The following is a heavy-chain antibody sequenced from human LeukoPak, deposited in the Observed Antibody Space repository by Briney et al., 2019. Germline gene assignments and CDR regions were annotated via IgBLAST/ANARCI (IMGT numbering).Heavy chain of an antibody. D-gene: IGHD1-26*01. Sequence: GGSLRLSCAASGFTFSSYAMSWVRQAPGKGLEWVSIINNSGGSTYYADSVKGRFTISRDLSKNTLYLQMNSLRAEDTALYYCARKYSGTNPFDYWGQGTLVTVSS. J-gene: IGHJ4*02. CDR2: INNSGGST. V-gene: IGHV3-23*01. CDR1: GFTFSSYA. CDR3: ARKYSGTNPFDY.